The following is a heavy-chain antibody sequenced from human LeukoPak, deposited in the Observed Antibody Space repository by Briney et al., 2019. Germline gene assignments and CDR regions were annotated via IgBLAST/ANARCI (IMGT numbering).Heavy chain of an antibody. CDR3: AKDGYCSSTSCYPNHFDS. D-gene: IGHD2-2*03. CDR2: ISNDGSKK. CDR1: GFTFSPYA. V-gene: IGHV3-30*18. Sequence: GGSLRLSCAAPGFTFSPYAMHWVRQAPGKGLEWVTLISNDGSKKYYADSVKGRFTISRDNSKNTLDLQMNSLRAEDTAVYYCAKDGYCSSTSCYPNHFDSWGQGTLVTVSS. J-gene: IGHJ4*02.